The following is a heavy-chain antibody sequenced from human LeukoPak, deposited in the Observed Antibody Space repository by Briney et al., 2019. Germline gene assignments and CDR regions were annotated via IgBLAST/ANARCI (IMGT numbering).Heavy chain of an antibody. J-gene: IGHJ3*02. CDR2: IYYSGST. CDR3: ARGHFLYYYDSSGYYLPTHDAFDI. CDR1: GGSISSYY. Sequence: PSETLSLTCTVSGGSISSYYWSWLRQPPGKGLEWIGYIYYSGSTNYNPSLKSRVTISVDTSKNQFSLKLSSVTAADTAVYYCARGHFLYYYDSSGYYLPTHDAFDIWGQGTMVTVSS. V-gene: IGHV4-59*01. D-gene: IGHD3-22*01.